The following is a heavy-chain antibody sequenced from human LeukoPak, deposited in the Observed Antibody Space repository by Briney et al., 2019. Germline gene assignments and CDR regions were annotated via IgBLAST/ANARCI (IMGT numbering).Heavy chain of an antibody. CDR1: GFTFSSYG. D-gene: IGHD2-2*01. Sequence: GGSLRLSCAASGFTFSSYGMHWVRQAPGKGLEWVAFIRYDGSNKYYADSVKGRFTISRDNSKNTLYLQMNSLRAEDTALYYCARYHCSSISCYSEVSFDSWGQGTLVTVSS. J-gene: IGHJ4*02. V-gene: IGHV3-30*02. CDR2: IRYDGSNK. CDR3: ARYHCSSISCYSEVSFDS.